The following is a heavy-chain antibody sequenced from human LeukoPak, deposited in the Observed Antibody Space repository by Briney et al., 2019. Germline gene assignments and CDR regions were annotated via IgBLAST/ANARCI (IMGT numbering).Heavy chain of an antibody. CDR3: ARLVSQRVVVTYNWFDP. CDR2: INPSGGST. D-gene: IGHD3-22*01. Sequence: ASVKVSCKASGYTFTSYYMHWVRQAPGQGLEWMGMINPSGGSTSYAQKFQGRVTMTRDTYTSTVYMELSSLRSEDTAVYYCARLVSQRVVVTYNWFDPWGQGTLVTVSS. V-gene: IGHV1-46*01. J-gene: IGHJ5*02. CDR1: GYTFTSYY.